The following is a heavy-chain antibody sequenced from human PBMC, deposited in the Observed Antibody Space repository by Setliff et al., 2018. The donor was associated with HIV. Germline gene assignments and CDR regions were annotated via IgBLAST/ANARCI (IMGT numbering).Heavy chain of an antibody. Sequence: GSLRLSCAASGFTFTNAWMSWVRQAPGKGLEWVGRIKSKTDGETEDYAAPVKGRFTISRDDSRSTLYLQMNSLITEDTALYYCTTRLSGSYIPNWFDPWGQGTLVTVSS. CDR3: TTRLSGSYIPNWFDP. V-gene: IGHV3-15*01. J-gene: IGHJ5*02. CDR2: IKSKTDGETE. CDR1: GFTFTNAW. D-gene: IGHD1-26*01.